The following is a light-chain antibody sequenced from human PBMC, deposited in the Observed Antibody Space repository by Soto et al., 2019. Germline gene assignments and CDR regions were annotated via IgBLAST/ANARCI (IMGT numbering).Light chain of an antibody. Sequence: DIQMTQSPSFVSASVGDRVTVTCRASQGISSWLAWYQQKPGKPPKLLIYTISTLGSGVLSRFSGSGSGTDFTLTISSLQPEDFATYYCPQANALPITFGQGTRLEIK. CDR2: TIS. CDR1: QGISSW. J-gene: IGKJ5*01. CDR3: PQANALPIT. V-gene: IGKV1-12*01.